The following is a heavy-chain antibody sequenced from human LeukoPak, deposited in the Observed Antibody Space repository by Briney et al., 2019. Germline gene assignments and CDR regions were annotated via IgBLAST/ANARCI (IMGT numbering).Heavy chain of an antibody. CDR1: GGTFSSYA. D-gene: IGHD5-18*01. J-gene: IGHJ4*02. CDR2: IIPIFGTA. Sequence: ASVKVSCKASGGTFSSYAISWVRQAPGQGLEWMGGIIPIFGTANYAQKSQGRVTITADESTSTAYMELGSLRSEDTAVYYCARGLWQDTAMVYFDYWGQGTLVTVSS. CDR3: ARGLWQDTAMVYFDY. V-gene: IGHV1-69*13.